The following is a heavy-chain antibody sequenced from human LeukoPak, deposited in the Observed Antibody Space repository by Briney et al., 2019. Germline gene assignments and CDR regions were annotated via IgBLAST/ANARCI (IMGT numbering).Heavy chain of an antibody. CDR1: GYTFGGYY. CDR3: ARVRDGYNDAYDI. V-gene: IGHV1-2*02. CDR2: INPNSGGT. Sequence: ASVKVSCKASGYTFGGYYMHWVRQAPGQGLEWMGWINPNSGGTNYAQNFQARVTMTRDTSTSTVYMELSSLRSEDTAVYYCARVRDGYNDAYDIWGQGTMVTVPS. J-gene: IGHJ3*02. D-gene: IGHD5-24*01.